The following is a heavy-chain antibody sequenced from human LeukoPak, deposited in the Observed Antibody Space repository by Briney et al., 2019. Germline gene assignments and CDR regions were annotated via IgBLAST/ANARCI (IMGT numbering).Heavy chain of an antibody. V-gene: IGHV3-23*01. D-gene: IGHD3-22*01. CDR2: ISGTGGST. J-gene: IGHJ4*02. Sequence: GGSLRLSCAASGFTFNNYAMSWVRQAPGKGLEWVSSISGTGGSTYYANSVKGRFTISRDNSKNTLYLQMNSLRAEDTAVYYCAKDRYDSSGYYDYWGQGTLVTVSS. CDR3: AKDRYDSSGYYDY. CDR1: GFTFNNYA.